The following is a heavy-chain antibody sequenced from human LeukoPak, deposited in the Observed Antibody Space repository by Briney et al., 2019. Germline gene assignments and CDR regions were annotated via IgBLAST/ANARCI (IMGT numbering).Heavy chain of an antibody. CDR3: ARDYCTSTTCPNWFDP. Sequence: SETLSLTCAVYGGSFSGYYWSWIRQPPGKGLEWIGEINHSGSTNYNPSPKSRVTISVDKSKNQFSLKLNSVTAADTAVYYCARDYCTSTTCPNWFDPWGQGTLVTVSS. D-gene: IGHD2-2*01. CDR2: INHSGST. CDR1: GGSFSGYY. V-gene: IGHV4-34*01. J-gene: IGHJ5*02.